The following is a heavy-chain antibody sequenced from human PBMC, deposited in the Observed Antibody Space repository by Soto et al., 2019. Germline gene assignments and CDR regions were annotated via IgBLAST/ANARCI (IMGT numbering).Heavy chain of an antibody. V-gene: IGHV3-21*01. CDR3: TRAYSSSFAD. CDR1: GFTFSRSN. CDR2: ISDGSTYI. J-gene: IGHJ4*02. D-gene: IGHD2-2*01. Sequence: GVSLRLSCVASGFTFSRSNMKWVRQAPGKGLEWVSSISDGSTYIYYADSVKGRFTVSRDNAKNSLYLQMDSLRVEDTAVYYCTRAYSSSFADWGQGPLVTVSS.